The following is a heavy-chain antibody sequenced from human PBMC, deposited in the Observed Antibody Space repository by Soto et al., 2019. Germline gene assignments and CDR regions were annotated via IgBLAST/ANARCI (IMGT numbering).Heavy chain of an antibody. J-gene: IGHJ6*02. Sequence: EVQLVESGGGLVKPGGSLRLSCAASGFTFSSYSMNWVRQAPGKGLEWVSSISSSSSYIYYADSVKGRFTISRDNAKNSLYLQMNSRRADGTAVYYGARILVVPAAAGYYGMDVWGQGTTVTVSS. V-gene: IGHV3-21*01. D-gene: IGHD2-2*01. CDR3: ARILVVPAAAGYYGMDV. CDR2: ISSSSSYI. CDR1: GFTFSSYS.